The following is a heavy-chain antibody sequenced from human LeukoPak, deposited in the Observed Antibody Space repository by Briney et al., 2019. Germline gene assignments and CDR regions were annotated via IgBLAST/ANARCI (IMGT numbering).Heavy chain of an antibody. CDR2: ISYDGSNK. CDR3: ARGQWLISTFDY. CDR1: GFTFSSYA. Sequence: GGSLRLSCAASGFTFSSYAMHWVRQAPGKGLEWVAVISYDGSNKYYADSVKGRFTISRDSSENTLYLQMNSLRAEDTAVYYCARGQWLISTFDYWGQGTLVTVSS. V-gene: IGHV3-30-3*01. J-gene: IGHJ4*02. D-gene: IGHD6-19*01.